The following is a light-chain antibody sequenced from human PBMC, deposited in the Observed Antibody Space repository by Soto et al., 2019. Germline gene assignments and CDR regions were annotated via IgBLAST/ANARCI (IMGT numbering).Light chain of an antibody. CDR3: QQRSSWPFT. Sequence: EIVLTQSPATLSLSPGERATLSCRASQSVSTYLAWYQQKPGQAPRLLIYDASKRATGIPARFSGGGSGTDFTLTISSLEPEDFAVYYCQQRSSWPFTFGPGTKVDIK. CDR2: DAS. J-gene: IGKJ3*01. CDR1: QSVSTY. V-gene: IGKV3-11*01.